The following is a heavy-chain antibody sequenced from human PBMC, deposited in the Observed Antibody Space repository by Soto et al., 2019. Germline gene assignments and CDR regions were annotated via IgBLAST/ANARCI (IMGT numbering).Heavy chain of an antibody. CDR2: INHSGST. CDR3: ARVKQGNSGLTYYFDY. CDR1: GGSFSSYY. Sequence: QVQLQQWGAGLLKPSETLSLTCAVYGGSFSSYYWSWIRQPPGKGLEWIGEINHSGSTNYNPSLKSRVTISVDTSKNQFSLKLSSVTAADTAVYYCARVKQGNSGLTYYFDYWGQGTLVTVSS. J-gene: IGHJ4*02. D-gene: IGHD1-7*01. V-gene: IGHV4-34*01.